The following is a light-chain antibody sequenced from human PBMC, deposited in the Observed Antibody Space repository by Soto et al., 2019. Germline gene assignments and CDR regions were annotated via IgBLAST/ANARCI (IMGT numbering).Light chain of an antibody. J-gene: IGLJ3*02. CDR1: SSDVGGYDY. CDR2: DVT. V-gene: IGLV2-11*01. CDR3: CSYAGSSTL. Sequence: QSALTQPRSVSGSPGQSVTISCTGTSSDVGGYDYVSWFQHHPGKVPKLMIYDVTKRPSGVPDRFSASKSGNTASLTISGLQAEDEADYYCCSYAGSSTLFGGGTKLTVL.